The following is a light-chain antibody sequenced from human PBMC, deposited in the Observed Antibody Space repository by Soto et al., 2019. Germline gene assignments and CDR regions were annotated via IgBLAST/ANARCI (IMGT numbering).Light chain of an antibody. CDR2: AAS. Sequence: DIQMTQSPTSLSASVGDRVTITCRASQGIRNFVAWYQQKPGKAPKLLIYAASTLQSGVPSRFSGSGSGTDFTLTINSLQPEDVATYSCQKYSSVPVFGAGPKVEIK. V-gene: IGKV1-27*01. CDR1: QGIRNF. CDR3: QKYSSVPV. J-gene: IGKJ3*01.